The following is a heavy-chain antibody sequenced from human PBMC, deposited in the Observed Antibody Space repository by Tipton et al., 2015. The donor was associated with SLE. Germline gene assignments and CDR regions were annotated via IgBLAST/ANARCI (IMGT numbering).Heavy chain of an antibody. D-gene: IGHD6-13*01. V-gene: IGHV3-9*03. J-gene: IGHJ1*01. CDR2: ITWGSGVV. CDR1: GFIFGDYA. CDR3: AKTTYSNSWTGTFQH. Sequence: RSLRLSCVASGFIFGDYAMHWVRQAPGKGLEWVSGITWGSGVVAYADSVEGRFTISRDNAKSSLYLHMDNLRTEDMALYYCAKTTYSNSWTGTFQHWGQGTLVTVSS.